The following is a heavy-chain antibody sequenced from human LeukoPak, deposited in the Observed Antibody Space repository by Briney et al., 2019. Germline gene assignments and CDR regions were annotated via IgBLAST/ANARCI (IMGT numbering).Heavy chain of an antibody. D-gene: IGHD2-2*01. CDR3: AREGCSSTSCSFFDP. V-gene: IGHV3-7*01. Sequence: GALRLSFAASGFTFSSYWMSWVRQAPGKGLEWVANIKQDGSEKYYVDSVKGRFTISRDNAKNSLYLQMNSLRAEDTAVYYCAREGCSSTSCSFFDPWGQGTLVTVSS. CDR1: GFTFSSYW. J-gene: IGHJ5*02. CDR2: IKQDGSEK.